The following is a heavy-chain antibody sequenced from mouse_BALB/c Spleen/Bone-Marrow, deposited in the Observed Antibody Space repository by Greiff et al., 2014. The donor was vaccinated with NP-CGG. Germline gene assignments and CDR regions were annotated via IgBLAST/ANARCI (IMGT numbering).Heavy chain of an antibody. V-gene: IGHV1-9*01. CDR1: GYTFSSYW. CDR2: ILPGSGRT. J-gene: IGHJ3*01. Sequence: QVQLQQSGAELMKPGASVKISCKATGYTFSSYWIEWVKQRPEHGLEWIGEILPGSGRTNYNEKFKGKATFTADTSSNTAYMQLSSLTSEYSAVYYCERRGICWFAYWGQGTLVTVSA. CDR3: ERRGICWFAY.